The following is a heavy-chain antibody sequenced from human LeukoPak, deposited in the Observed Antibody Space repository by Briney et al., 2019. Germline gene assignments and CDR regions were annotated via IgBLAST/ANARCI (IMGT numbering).Heavy chain of an antibody. J-gene: IGHJ4*02. Sequence: SLRLSCAASGFTFSSYEINWFRQGPGTVLQCVSRISSSGDTIFYADSMKGRFTISRDNAKNSLYLQMNSLRAEDTAVFFFKQNTAYDILTGYYTNSHFDYWGQGTLVTVSS. CDR2: ISSSGDTI. CDR3: KQNTAYDILTGYYTNSHFDY. V-gene: IGHV3-48*03. D-gene: IGHD3-9*01. CDR1: GFTFSSYE.